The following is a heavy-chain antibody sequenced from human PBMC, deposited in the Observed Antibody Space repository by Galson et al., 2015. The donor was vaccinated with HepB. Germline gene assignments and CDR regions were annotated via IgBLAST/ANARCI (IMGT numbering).Heavy chain of an antibody. CDR1: GFTFSSYG. CDR2: IWYDGSNK. V-gene: IGHV3-33*01. CDR3: ARTMEYCSSTSCRSPSYYYYGMDV. D-gene: IGHD2-2*01. J-gene: IGHJ6*02. Sequence: SLRLSCAASGFTFSSYGMHWVRQAPGKGLEWVAVIWYDGSNKYYADSVKGRFTISRDNSKNTLYLQMNSLGAEDTAVYYCARTMEYCSSTSCRSPSYYYYGMDVWGQGTTVTVSS.